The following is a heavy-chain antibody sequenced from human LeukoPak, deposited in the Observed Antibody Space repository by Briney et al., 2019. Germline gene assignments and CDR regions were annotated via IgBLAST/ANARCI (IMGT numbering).Heavy chain of an antibody. CDR2: IYYSGST. CDR1: GGSISSGDYY. CDR3: ARAYYYDSSGYYPPGY. V-gene: IGHV4-39*07. Sequence: ASETLSLTCTVSGGSISSGDYYWSWVRQPPGKGLEWIGSIYYSGSTYYNPSLKSRVTISVDTSKNQFSLKLSSVTAADTAVYYCARAYYYDSSGYYPPGYWGQGTLVTVSS. J-gene: IGHJ4*02. D-gene: IGHD3-22*01.